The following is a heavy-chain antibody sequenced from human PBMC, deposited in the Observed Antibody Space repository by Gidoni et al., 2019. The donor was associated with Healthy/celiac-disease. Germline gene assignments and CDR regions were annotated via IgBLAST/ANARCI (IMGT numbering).Heavy chain of an antibody. CDR2: IKSKTDGGTT. D-gene: IGHD2-2*01. J-gene: IGHJ6*02. Sequence: EVQLVESGGGLVKPGGSLRLSCAASGFTFSNAWMSWVRQAPGKGLEWVGRIKSKTDGGTTDYAAPVKGRFTISRDESKNTLYLQMNSLKTEDTAVYYCTTGVPAAIFYYYYGMDVWGQGTTVTVSS. CDR1: GFTFSNAW. CDR3: TTGVPAAIFYYYYGMDV. V-gene: IGHV3-15*01.